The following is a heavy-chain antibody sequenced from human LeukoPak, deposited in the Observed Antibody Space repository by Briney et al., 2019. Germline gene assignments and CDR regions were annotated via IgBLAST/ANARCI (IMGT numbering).Heavy chain of an antibody. CDR1: GFTFSSYS. Sequence: KPGGSLRLSCAASGFTFSSYSMNWVRQAPGKGLEWVSSISSSSSYIYYADSVKGRFTISRDNAKNSLYLQMNSLRAEDTAVYYCARDQPYSNSDYMDVWGKGTTVTVSS. J-gene: IGHJ6*03. D-gene: IGHD4-11*01. CDR3: ARDQPYSNSDYMDV. V-gene: IGHV3-21*01. CDR2: ISSSSSYI.